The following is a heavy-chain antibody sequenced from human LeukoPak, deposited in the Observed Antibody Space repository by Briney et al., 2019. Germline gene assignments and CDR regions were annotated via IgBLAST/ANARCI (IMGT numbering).Heavy chain of an antibody. J-gene: IGHJ4*02. D-gene: IGHD2-21*02. CDR3: ARDYHGYCGGDCDVDYVDY. CDR2: IKQDGSEK. V-gene: IGHV3-7*01. Sequence: PGGSLRLSCAASGFTFSSYWMSWVRQAPGKGLEWVANIKQDGSEKYYVDSVKGRFAISRDNAKNSLYLQMNSLRAEDTAVYYCARDYHGYCGGDCDVDYVDYWGQGTLVTVSS. CDR1: GFTFSSYW.